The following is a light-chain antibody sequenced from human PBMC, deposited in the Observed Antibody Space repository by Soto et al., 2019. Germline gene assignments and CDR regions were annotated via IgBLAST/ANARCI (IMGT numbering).Light chain of an antibody. V-gene: IGKV3D-20*02. CDR2: GAS. CDR3: QQRSNWPPVT. CDR1: QSVSSSY. J-gene: IGKJ4*01. Sequence: EIVLTQSPGTLSLSPGKRATLSCRASQSVSSSYLAWYQQKPGQAPRLLIYGASSRATGIPDRFSGSGSGTDFTLTISRLEPEDFAVYYCQQRSNWPPVTFGGGTKVEIK.